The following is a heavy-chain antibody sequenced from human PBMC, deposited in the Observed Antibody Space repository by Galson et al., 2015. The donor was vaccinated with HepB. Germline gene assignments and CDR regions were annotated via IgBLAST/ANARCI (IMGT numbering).Heavy chain of an antibody. D-gene: IGHD3-22*01. J-gene: IGHJ4*02. CDR2: IYSGGST. CDR1: GLTVSSKY. CDR3: ARSGSGYYSAPPDY. Sequence: SLRLSCAASGLTVSSKYMSWVRQAPGKGLEWVSVIYSGGSTYYADSVKGRFTISRDNSKNTLYLQMNSLRAEDTAVYYCARSGSGYYSAPPDYWGQGTLVTVSS. V-gene: IGHV3-66*01.